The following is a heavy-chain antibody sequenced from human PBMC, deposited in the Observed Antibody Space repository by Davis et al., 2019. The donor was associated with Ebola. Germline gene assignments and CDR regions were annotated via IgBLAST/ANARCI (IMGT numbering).Heavy chain of an antibody. CDR3: AREKFGDRSYAPQWFDP. CDR2: VYTSGTT. V-gene: IGHV4-4*07. D-gene: IGHD2-21*02. CDR1: GDSISRSY. J-gene: IGHJ5*02. Sequence: PSETLSLTCTVSGDSISRSYWSWIRQPAGKGLEWIGRVYTSGTTTYNPSLRSRVTISVDTSKNQFSLRLNSVTAADTAVYFCAREKFGDRSYAPQWFDPWGQGTLVTVSS.